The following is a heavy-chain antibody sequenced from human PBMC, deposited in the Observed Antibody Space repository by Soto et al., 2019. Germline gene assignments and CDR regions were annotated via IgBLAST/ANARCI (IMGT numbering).Heavy chain of an antibody. V-gene: IGHV3-48*03. D-gene: IGHD3-22*01. CDR2: ISSSGSPI. CDR1: GFTFSTFE. J-gene: IGHJ4*02. Sequence: GGSLRLSCVASGFTFSTFEMNWVRQAPGKGLEWVSYISSSGSPIYYAESVKGRFTISRDNAKNSLFLQMDSLRAEDTAVYYCARAHYYDNPGPPPVGARGTLVPVSS. CDR3: ARAHYYDNPGPPPV.